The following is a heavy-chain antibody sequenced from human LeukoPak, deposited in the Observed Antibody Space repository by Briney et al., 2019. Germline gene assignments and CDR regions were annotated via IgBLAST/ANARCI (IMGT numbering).Heavy chain of an antibody. Sequence: ASVKVSCKASGYTFTSYGISWVRQAPGQGLEWMGWISAYDGNTNYAQKLQGRVTMTTDTSTSTAYMELRSLRSDDTAVYYCAKVRGVIDSHDYWGQGTLVTVSS. CDR1: GYTFTSYG. CDR3: AKVRGVIDSHDY. D-gene: IGHD3-10*01. V-gene: IGHV1-18*01. J-gene: IGHJ4*02. CDR2: ISAYDGNT.